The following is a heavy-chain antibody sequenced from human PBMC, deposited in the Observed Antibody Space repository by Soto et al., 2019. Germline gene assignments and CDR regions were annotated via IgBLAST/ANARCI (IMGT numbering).Heavy chain of an antibody. CDR1: GFTISSYA. Sequence: QVQLVESGGGVVQPGRSLRLSCAASGFTISSYAMHWVRQAPGKGLEWVAVISYDGSNKYYADSVKGRFTISRDNSKNTLYLQMNSLRAEDTAVYYCASPRIDYWGQGTLVTVSS. CDR3: ASPRIDY. J-gene: IGHJ4*02. V-gene: IGHV3-30-3*01. CDR2: ISYDGSNK.